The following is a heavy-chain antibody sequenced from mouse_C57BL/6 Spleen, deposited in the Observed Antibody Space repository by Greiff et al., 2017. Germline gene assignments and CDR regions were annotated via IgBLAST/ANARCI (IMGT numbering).Heavy chain of an antibody. CDR2: IDPEAGET. CDR3: ARSALDGYYLDY. J-gene: IGHJ2*01. V-gene: IGHV14-2*01. D-gene: IGHD2-3*01. CDR1: GFNIKDYY. Sequence: EVQLQQSGAELVKPGASVKLSCTASGFNIKDYYMHWVKQRTEQGLEWIGRIDPEAGETKYAPKFQGKATITADTSSNTAYLQLSSLTAEDTAVFYCARSALDGYYLDYGGQGTTLTVSS.